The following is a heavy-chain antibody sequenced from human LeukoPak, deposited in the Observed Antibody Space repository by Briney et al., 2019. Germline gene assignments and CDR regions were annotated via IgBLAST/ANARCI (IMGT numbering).Heavy chain of an antibody. D-gene: IGHD3-10*01. CDR2: ITGSGGST. Sequence: TGRSLRLSCAPSGFTFDNFAMTWVRQAPGKGLEWVSEITGSGGSTYYADSVKGRFTISRDNSKNTLYLQMNSLRAEDTAIYYCARELFDFDYWGQGTLVTVSS. CDR3: ARELFDFDY. V-gene: IGHV3-23*01. J-gene: IGHJ4*02. CDR1: GFTFDNFA.